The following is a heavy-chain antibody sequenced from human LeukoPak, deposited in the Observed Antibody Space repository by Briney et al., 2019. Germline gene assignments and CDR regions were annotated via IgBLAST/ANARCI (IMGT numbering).Heavy chain of an antibody. CDR3: ARGIVGATHFLELDQ. J-gene: IGHJ4*02. V-gene: IGHV4-34*01. CDR2: INRSGIT. CDR1: GRSFSGYY. D-gene: IGHD1-26*01. Sequence: TSETLSLTCAVYGRSFSGYYWTWIRQTPGKGLEWIGEINRSGITDYNPSLRSRVTISVDTSKNQFSLKLSSVTAADTGVYYCARGIVGATHFLELDQWGQGTLVTVSS.